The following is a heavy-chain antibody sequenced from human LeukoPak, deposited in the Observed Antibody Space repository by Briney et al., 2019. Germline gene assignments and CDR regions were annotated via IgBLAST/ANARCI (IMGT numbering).Heavy chain of an antibody. CDR3: ARVRCYDFWSGYCNWFDP. CDR2: ISVYNGNT. D-gene: IGHD3-3*01. Sequence: ASVKVSCTASGYIFTNYGISWVRQAPGQGLEWIGWISVYNGNTNSAQNLQGRVTMTTDTSTSIVYMELRNLRSDDTAVYYCARVRCYDFWSGYCNWFDPWGQGTLVTVSS. V-gene: IGHV1-18*01. J-gene: IGHJ5*02. CDR1: GYIFTNYG.